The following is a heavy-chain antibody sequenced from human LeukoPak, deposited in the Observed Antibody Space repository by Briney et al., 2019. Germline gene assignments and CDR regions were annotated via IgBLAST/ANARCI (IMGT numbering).Heavy chain of an antibody. CDR2: INPNSGGT. D-gene: IGHD3-22*01. CDR1: GYTFTGYY. V-gene: IGHV1-2*02. CDR3: ARGGPYYYDSSRTEDY. J-gene: IGHJ4*02. Sequence: ASVKVSCKASGYTFTGYYMHWVRQAPGQGLERMGWINPNSGGTNYAQKFQGRVTMTRDTSISTAYMELSRLRSDDTAVYYCARGGPYYYDSSRTEDYWGQGTLVTVYS.